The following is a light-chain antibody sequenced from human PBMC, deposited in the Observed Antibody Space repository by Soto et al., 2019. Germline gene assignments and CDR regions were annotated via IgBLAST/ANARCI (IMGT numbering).Light chain of an antibody. CDR2: GAS. CDR3: QPYAGSPFT. V-gene: IGKV3-20*01. CDR1: QSISNTY. J-gene: IGKJ3*01. Sequence: EIVLTQSPGTLSLSPGDRATLSCRASQSISNTYLAWYQQKPGQAPRLLISGASRRATGIQDRFSGSGSGTDFTLTISRLEYEDYAMYYCQPYAGSPFTFGPGTKVDIK.